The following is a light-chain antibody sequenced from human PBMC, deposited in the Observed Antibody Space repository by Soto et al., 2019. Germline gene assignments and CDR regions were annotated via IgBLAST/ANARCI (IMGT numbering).Light chain of an antibody. V-gene: IGKV3-15*01. CDR3: QQYNNWPRT. CDR2: DAS. Sequence: SPSTLSLSPGERATLSCRASQSVSSYLAWYQQKPGQAPRLLIYDASTRATGIPARFSGSGSGTDFTLTISSLQFEDFAVYYCQQYNNWPRTFGQGTQVDIK. J-gene: IGKJ1*01. CDR1: QSVSSY.